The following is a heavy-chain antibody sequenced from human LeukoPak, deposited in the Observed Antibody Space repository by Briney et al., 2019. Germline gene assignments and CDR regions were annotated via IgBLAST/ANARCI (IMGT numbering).Heavy chain of an antibody. Sequence: GGSLTLPCAASGLTVSSNYMSWVRQATGKGLEWVSVIYSGGSTYYADSVKGRFTISRDNSKKTLYLQMSSLRAEDAAVYYCALATPAAGSLFDYWGQGTLVTVSS. CDR3: ALATPAAGSLFDY. CDR2: IYSGGST. CDR1: GLTVSSNY. D-gene: IGHD6-13*01. V-gene: IGHV3-53*01. J-gene: IGHJ4*02.